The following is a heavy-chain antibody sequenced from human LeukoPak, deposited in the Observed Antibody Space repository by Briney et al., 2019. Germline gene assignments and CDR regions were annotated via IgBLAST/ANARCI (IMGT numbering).Heavy chain of an antibody. V-gene: IGHV3-53*01. D-gene: IGHD1-26*01. Sequence: PGGSLRLSCAASGFTVSSNYMNWVRQAPGKGLQRGSVIYSGGTTDYADSVKGRFIISRDNSKNTVYLQMNSLRAEDTAMYHCARSSGGSHFDYWGQGTLVTVSS. CDR2: IYSGGTT. CDR1: GFTVSSNY. J-gene: IGHJ4*02. CDR3: ARSSGGSHFDY.